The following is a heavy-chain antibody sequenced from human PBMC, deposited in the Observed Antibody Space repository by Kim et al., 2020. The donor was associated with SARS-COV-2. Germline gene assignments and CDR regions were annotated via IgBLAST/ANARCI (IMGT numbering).Heavy chain of an antibody. CDR2: INTNTGNP. D-gene: IGHD5-18*01. J-gene: IGHJ6*02. Sequence: ASVKVSCKASGYTFTSYAMNWVRQAPGQGLEWMGWINTNTGNPTYAQGFTGRFVFSLDTSVSTAYLQISSLKAEDTAVYYCARDRVQLWSSYYYYYGMDVWGQGTTVTVSS. CDR3: ARDRVQLWSSYYYYYGMDV. CDR1: GYTFTSYA. V-gene: IGHV7-4-1*02.